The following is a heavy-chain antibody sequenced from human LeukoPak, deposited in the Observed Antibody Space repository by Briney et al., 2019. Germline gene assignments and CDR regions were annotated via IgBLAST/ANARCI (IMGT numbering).Heavy chain of an antibody. V-gene: IGHV1-2*04. CDR1: GYTFTGYY. J-gene: IGHJ4*02. Sequence: ASVKVSCKASGYTFTGYYMHWVRQAPGRGLEWMGWINPNSGGTNYAQKFQGWVTMTRDTSISTAYMELSRLRSDDTAVYYCARPTHEKDTAMEFFDYWGQGTLVTVSS. D-gene: IGHD5-18*01. CDR2: INPNSGGT. CDR3: ARPTHEKDTAMEFFDY.